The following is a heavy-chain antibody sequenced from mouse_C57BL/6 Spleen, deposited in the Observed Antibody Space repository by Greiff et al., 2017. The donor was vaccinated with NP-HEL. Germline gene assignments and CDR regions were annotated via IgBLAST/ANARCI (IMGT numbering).Heavy chain of an antibody. V-gene: IGHV6-3*01. CDR1: GFTFSNYW. J-gene: IGHJ1*03. CDR3: TSNCYLWYFDV. CDR2: IRLKSDNYAT. D-gene: IGHD2-12*01. Sequence: EVKLEESGGGLVQPGGSMKLSCVASGFTFSNYWMNWVRQSPEKGLEWVAQIRLKSDNYATHYAESVKGRFTISRDDSKSSVYLQMNNLRAEDTGIYYCTSNCYLWYFDVWGTGTTVTVSS.